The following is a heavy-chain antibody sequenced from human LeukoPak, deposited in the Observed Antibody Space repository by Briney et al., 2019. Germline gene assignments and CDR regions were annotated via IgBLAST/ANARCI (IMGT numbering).Heavy chain of an antibody. D-gene: IGHD3-22*01. CDR3: ARDFLYRGYYAPIDY. CDR1: GFTFSSYS. CDR2: ISSSSSYI. V-gene: IGHV3-21*01. Sequence: GGTLRLSCAASGFTFSSYSMNWVRQAPGKGLEWVSSISSSSSYIYYADSVKGRFTISRDNAKNSLYLQMNSLRAEDTAVYYCARDFLYRGYYAPIDYWGQGTLVTVSS. J-gene: IGHJ4*02.